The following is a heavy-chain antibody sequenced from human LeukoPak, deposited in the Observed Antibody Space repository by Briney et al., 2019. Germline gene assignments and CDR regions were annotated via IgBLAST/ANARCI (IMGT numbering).Heavy chain of an antibody. CDR1: GYTFTGYY. D-gene: IGHD3-10*01. J-gene: IGHJ4*02. CDR3: ARVRDRGGRYGSGSLMLADY. Sequence: ASVKVSCKDSGYTFTGYYMHWVRQAPGQGLECMGWINPNSGGTNYAQKFQGRVTMTRDTSISTAYMELSRLRSDDTAVYYRARVRDRGGRYGSGSLMLADYWGQGTLVTVSS. V-gene: IGHV1-2*02. CDR2: INPNSGGT.